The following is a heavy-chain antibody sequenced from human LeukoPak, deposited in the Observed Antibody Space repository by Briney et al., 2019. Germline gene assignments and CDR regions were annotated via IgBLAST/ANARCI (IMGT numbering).Heavy chain of an antibody. CDR2: IYYSGST. CDR3: ARTYHSSGRALH. CDR1: GGSISSSSYY. V-gene: IGHV4-39*07. D-gene: IGHD3-10*01. J-gene: IGHJ4*02. Sequence: SETLSLTCTVSGGSISSSSYYWGWIRQPPGKGLEWIGSIYYSGSTYYNPSLKSRVTISVDTSKNQFSLKLSSVTAADTAVYYCARTYHSSGRALHWGQGTLVTVSS.